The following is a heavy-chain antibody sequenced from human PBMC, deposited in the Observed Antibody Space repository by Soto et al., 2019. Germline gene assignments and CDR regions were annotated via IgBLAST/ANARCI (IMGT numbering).Heavy chain of an antibody. J-gene: IGHJ4*02. Sequence: QVQLVESGGGVVQPGRSLRLSCAASGFTFSSYGMHWVRQAPGKGLEWVAVISYDGRNKYYADSVKGRFTISRDNSKNTLYLQMNSLRAEDTAVYYCAKGGDYYESSGHDYWGQGTLVTVSS. CDR3: AKGGDYYESSGHDY. D-gene: IGHD3-22*01. V-gene: IGHV3-30*18. CDR2: ISYDGRNK. CDR1: GFTFSSYG.